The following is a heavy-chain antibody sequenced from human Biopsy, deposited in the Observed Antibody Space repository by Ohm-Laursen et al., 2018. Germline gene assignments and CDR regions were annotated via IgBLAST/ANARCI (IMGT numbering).Heavy chain of an antibody. CDR2: IYYSGST. J-gene: IGHJ4*02. CDR3: ARGGGYYYDSPDN. V-gene: IGHV4-59*07. D-gene: IGHD3-22*01. Sequence: SDTLSLTCTVSGGSISSYYWNWIRQPPGKGLEWVGYIYYSGSTNYNPSLKSRVTISVDTSKNQFSLKLYSVTAADTAVYYCARGGGYYYDSPDNWGQGTLVIVSS. CDR1: GGSISSYY.